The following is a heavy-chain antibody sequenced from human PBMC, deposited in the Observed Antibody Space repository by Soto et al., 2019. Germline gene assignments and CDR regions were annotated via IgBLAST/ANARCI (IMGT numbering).Heavy chain of an antibody. CDR3: ARLGGSGYDWPYYYYYYGMDV. CDR2: IYPGDSGT. Sequence: PGESLKISCKGSGYSFTSYWIGWVRQMPGKGLEWMGIIYPGDSGTRYSPSFQGQVTISADKSISTAYLQWSSLKASDTAMYYCARLGGSGYDWPYYYYYYGMDVWGQGTTVTVSS. CDR1: GYSFTSYW. J-gene: IGHJ6*02. D-gene: IGHD5-12*01. V-gene: IGHV5-51*01.